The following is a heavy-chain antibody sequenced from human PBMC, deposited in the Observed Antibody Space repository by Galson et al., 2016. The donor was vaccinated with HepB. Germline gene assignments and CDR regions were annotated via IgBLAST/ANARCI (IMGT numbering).Heavy chain of an antibody. J-gene: IGHJ4*02. CDR1: GGTFSSYA. D-gene: IGHD1-26*01. CDR2: IIALSGAS. Sequence: SVKVSCKASGGTFSSYAFSWVRQAPGQGLEWMGGIIALSGASNYAQKFQGRVTIIADTSTSTVYMDLSSLRSEDTAVYYCARDRVARSYDSAYYGHLVFDYWGQGTLVTVSS. CDR3: ARDRVARSYDSAYYGHLVFDY. V-gene: IGHV1-69*06.